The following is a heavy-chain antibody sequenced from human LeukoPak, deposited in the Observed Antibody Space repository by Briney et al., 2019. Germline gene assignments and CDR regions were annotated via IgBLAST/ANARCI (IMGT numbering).Heavy chain of an antibody. J-gene: IGHJ4*02. V-gene: IGHV3-23*01. CDR2: ISGSGDDT. CDR3: AKDPLNTLMVSPTFDY. D-gene: IGHD5-18*01. CDR1: GFPFSSYA. Sequence: GGSLRLSCVVSGFPFSSYAMSWVRQAPGKGLEWVSGISGSGDDTYYAASLKGRFIVSRDTSKNTLYLQVNSLRAEDTAVYYCAKDPLNTLMVSPTFDYWGQGTLVTVSS.